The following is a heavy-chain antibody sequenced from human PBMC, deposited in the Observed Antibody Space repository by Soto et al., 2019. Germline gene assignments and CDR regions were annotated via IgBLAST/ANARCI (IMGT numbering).Heavy chain of an antibody. J-gene: IGHJ5*02. V-gene: IGHV1-18*01. D-gene: IGHD2-2*02. Sequence: QVQLVQSGAEVTKPGASVKVSCKASGYTFSTSGITWVRQAPGQGLEWMGWISASNGNTNYAQKFQGRVTMTTDTSTSTAYMELRSLRSDDTAVYYSARATSRYCSTTTCYINWFDPWGQGTLVTVSS. CDR2: ISASNGNT. CDR3: ARATSRYCSTTTCYINWFDP. CDR1: GYTFSTSG.